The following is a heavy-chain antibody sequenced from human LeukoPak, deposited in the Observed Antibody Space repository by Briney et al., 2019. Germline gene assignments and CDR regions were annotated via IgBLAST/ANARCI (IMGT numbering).Heavy chain of an antibody. CDR2: ISGSGGST. Sequence: GRSLRLSCAASGFTFSSYAMSWVRQAPGKGLEWVSAISGSGGSTYYADSVKGRFTISRDNSKNTLYLQMNSLRAEDTAVYYCATGKVAALATDYWGQGTPVTVSS. J-gene: IGHJ4*02. CDR3: ATGKVAALATDY. V-gene: IGHV3-23*01. D-gene: IGHD6-6*01. CDR1: GFTFSSYA.